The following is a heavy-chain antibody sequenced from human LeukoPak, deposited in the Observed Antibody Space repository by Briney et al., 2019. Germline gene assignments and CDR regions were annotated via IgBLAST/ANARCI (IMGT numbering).Heavy chain of an antibody. D-gene: IGHD2-21*02. CDR1: GFTFSNYA. V-gene: IGHV3-23*01. Sequence: GGSLRLSCAASGFTFSNYAMSWVRQAPGKGLEWVSAISGSGGSTYYADSVKGRFTISRDNSKNTLYLQMNSLRAEDTAVYYCAKDSLYCGGDCYWADYFDYWGQGTLVTVSS. CDR3: AKDSLYCGGDCYWADYFDY. J-gene: IGHJ4*02. CDR2: ISGSGGST.